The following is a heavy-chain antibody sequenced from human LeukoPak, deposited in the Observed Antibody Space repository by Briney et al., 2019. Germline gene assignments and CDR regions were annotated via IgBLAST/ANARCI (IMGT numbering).Heavy chain of an antibody. CDR1: GGSISSYY. Sequence: SETLSLTCTVSGGSISSYYWSWIRQPAGKGLESIGHISTSGSTNYNPSLKSRVTMSVDTSKNQFSLKLSSVTAADTAVYYCARARVGYSSSSGYYYYYMDVWGKGTTVTVSS. V-gene: IGHV4-4*07. CDR2: ISTSGST. D-gene: IGHD6-6*01. CDR3: ARARVGYSSSSGYYYYYMDV. J-gene: IGHJ6*03.